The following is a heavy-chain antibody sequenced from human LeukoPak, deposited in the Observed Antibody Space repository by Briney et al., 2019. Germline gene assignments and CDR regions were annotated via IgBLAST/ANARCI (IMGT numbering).Heavy chain of an antibody. CDR3: ARAPITSPFYFDY. CDR1: GFAFDEHG. V-gene: IGHV3-20*04. D-gene: IGHD2-2*01. CDR2: INWSGGST. J-gene: IGHJ4*02. Sequence: GGSLRLSCTASGFAFDEHGMSWVRQVPGKGLEWVSGINWSGGSTGYTDPLRGRFTISRDNAKNSLYLQMDSLRAEDTALYYCARAPITSPFYFDYWGQGTLVTVSS.